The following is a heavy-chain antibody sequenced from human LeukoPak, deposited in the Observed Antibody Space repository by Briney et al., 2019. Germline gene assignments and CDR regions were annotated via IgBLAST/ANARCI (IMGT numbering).Heavy chain of an antibody. D-gene: IGHD4-23*01. V-gene: IGHV3-48*03. Sequence: GGSLRLSCAASGFNFNNFEMNWVRQVPGKGLVWVSYIDHSGGTVHYADSVKGRFTISRDNAKNSLSLQMNSLGGEDTAVYYCARESNSWSFDIWGQGTMVTVSS. CDR3: ARESNSWSFDI. CDR1: GFNFNNFE. J-gene: IGHJ3*02. CDR2: IDHSGGTV.